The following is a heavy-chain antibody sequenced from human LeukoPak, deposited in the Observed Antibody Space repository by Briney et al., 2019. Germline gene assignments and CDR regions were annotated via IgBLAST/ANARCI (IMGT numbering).Heavy chain of an antibody. CDR1: GFSFSGHG. V-gene: IGHV3-23*01. D-gene: IGHD5-12*01. CDR2: ISGSGGTT. Sequence: GGSLRLSCAASGFSFSGHGMRWVRQAPGKGLQWVSAISGSGGTTYYADSVKGRFSISRDNSKNTLYLQMNSLRAEDTAAYYCARYDYGRSGFDYWGQGTLVTVSS. CDR3: ARYDYGRSGFDY. J-gene: IGHJ4*02.